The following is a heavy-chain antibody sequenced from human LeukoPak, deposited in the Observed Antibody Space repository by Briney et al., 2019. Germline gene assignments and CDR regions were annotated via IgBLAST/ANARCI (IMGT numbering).Heavy chain of an antibody. CDR1: GGSISDSSYY. J-gene: IGHJ4*02. D-gene: IGHD5-24*01. CDR2: IYYDGST. V-gene: IGHV4-39*01. CDR3: ARHTSGGTRRDGYDRSFDF. Sequence: SSETLSLTCTVSGGSISDSSYYWGWIRQPPGKGLEWIGTIYYDGSTYYNPSLKSRVAISPDTSKTHFSLRLSSVTAADTSVYYCARHTSGGTRRDGYDRSFDFWGQGTLVTVSS.